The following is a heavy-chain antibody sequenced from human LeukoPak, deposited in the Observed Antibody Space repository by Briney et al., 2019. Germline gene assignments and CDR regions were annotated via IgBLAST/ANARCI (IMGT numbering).Heavy chain of an antibody. Sequence: ASVKVSCKASGYTFTSYGISWVRQAPGQGLEWMGWISAYNGNTNYAQKLQGRVTMTTDTSTSTAYMELRSLRSDDTAVYYCARIRGYCSSTSCSEFDYWGQGTLVTASS. CDR1: GYTFTSYG. V-gene: IGHV1-18*01. CDR2: ISAYNGNT. D-gene: IGHD2-2*01. J-gene: IGHJ4*02. CDR3: ARIRGYCSSTSCSEFDY.